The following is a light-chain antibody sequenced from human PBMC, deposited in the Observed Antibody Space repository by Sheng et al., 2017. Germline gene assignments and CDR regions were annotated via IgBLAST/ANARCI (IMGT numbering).Light chain of an antibody. V-gene: IGLV2-14*03. CDR3: SSYTTSSTVV. Sequence: QSALTQPASVSGSPGQSITISCTGTNSDVGGYNYVSWYQRHPGEAPKLIIYDVTNRPSGVSNRFFGSKSGNTASLTISGLQAEDEADYYCSSYTTSSTVVFGTGTKVTVL. CDR2: DVT. CDR1: NSDVGGYNY. J-gene: IGLJ1*01.